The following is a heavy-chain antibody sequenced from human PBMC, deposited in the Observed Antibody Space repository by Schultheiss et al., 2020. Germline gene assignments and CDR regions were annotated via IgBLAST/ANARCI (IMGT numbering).Heavy chain of an antibody. CDR3: AKTPAVRYFDWLLSPPYS. Sequence: GGSLRLSCAASGFTFSSYAMSWVRQAPGKGLEWVSAISGSGGSTYYADSVKGRFTISRDNSKNTLYLQMNSLRAEDTAVYYCAKTPAVRYFDWLLSPPYSWGQGTLVTVSS. J-gene: IGHJ4*02. D-gene: IGHD3-9*01. CDR2: ISGSGGST. V-gene: IGHV3-23*01. CDR1: GFTFSSYA.